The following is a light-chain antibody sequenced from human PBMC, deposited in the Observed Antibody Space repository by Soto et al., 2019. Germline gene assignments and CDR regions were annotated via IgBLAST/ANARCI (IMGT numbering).Light chain of an antibody. CDR1: QSVGNN. Sequence: EIVMTQSPATLSVSPGERTTLSCRASQSVGNNLAGYQQKPGQAPRLIIYGAYTRATGIPARFSGSGSGTVFTLTISVLQSEDFAVFYCQHYDYCPPKTFGQGTKVEMK. CDR2: GAY. V-gene: IGKV3-15*01. CDR3: QHYDYCPPKT. J-gene: IGKJ1*01.